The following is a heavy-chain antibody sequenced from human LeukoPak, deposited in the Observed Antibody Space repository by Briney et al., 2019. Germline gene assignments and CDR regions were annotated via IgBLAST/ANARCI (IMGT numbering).Heavy chain of an antibody. J-gene: IGHJ4*02. CDR1: GGSFSGYY. Sequence: SVTLSLTCAVYGGSFSGYYWSWIRQPPGKGLEWIGEINHSGSTNYNPSLKSRVTISVNTSKNQFSLKLSSVTAADTAVYYCARVGRGIAAAADYWGQGTLVTVS. D-gene: IGHD6-13*01. CDR2: INHSGST. CDR3: ARVGRGIAAAADY. V-gene: IGHV4-34*01.